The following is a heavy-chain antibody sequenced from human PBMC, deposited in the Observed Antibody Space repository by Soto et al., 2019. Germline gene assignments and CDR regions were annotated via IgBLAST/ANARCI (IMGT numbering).Heavy chain of an antibody. J-gene: IGHJ6*02. CDR2: TNVDGSNT. CDR1: GVTFSNYW. CDR3: ASIRFLEFGSRL. D-gene: IGHD3-3*01. V-gene: IGHV3-74*01. Sequence: EVQLVESGGGLVQPGGSLRLSCAGAGVTFSNYWMHWVRQAPGKGLEWVSGTNVDGSNTTYADSVKGRFTISRDNARNTVYLQMNRLRAEATAVYYCASIRFLEFGSRLWGQGTTVTV.